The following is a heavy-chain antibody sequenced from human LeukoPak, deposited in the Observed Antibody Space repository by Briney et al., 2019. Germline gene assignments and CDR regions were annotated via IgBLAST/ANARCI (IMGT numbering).Heavy chain of an antibody. CDR1: GFTFSSYG. V-gene: IGHV3-30*03. CDR3: ASIPGIAGSNWFDP. CDR2: ISYDGSNK. D-gene: IGHD6-13*01. J-gene: IGHJ5*02. Sequence: GRSLRLSCAASGFTFSSYGMHWVRQAPGKGLEWVAVISYDGSNKYYADSVKGRFTISRDNSKNTLYLQMNSLRAEDTAVYYCASIPGIAGSNWFDPWGQGTLVTVSS.